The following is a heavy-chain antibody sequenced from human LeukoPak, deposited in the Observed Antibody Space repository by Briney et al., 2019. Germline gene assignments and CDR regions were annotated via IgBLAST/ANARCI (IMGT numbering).Heavy chain of an antibody. J-gene: IGHJ3*02. CDR2: ISSSSSYI. V-gene: IGHV3-21*01. Sequence: GGSLRLSCAASGFTFSSYSMNWVRQAPGKGLEWFSSISSSSSYIYYADSVKGRFTISRDNAKNSLYLQMNSLRAEDTAVYYCARGSQTAFDIWGQGTMVTVSS. CDR3: ARGSQTAFDI. CDR1: GFTFSSYS.